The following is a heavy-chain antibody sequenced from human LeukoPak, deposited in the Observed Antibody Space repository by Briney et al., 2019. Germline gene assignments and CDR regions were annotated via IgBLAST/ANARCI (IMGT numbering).Heavy chain of an antibody. D-gene: IGHD3-10*01. CDR3: TTDRLLWFGELFGY. J-gene: IGHJ4*02. Sequence: GGSLRLSCAASGFTFSNAWMSWVRQAPGKGLEWVGRIKSKTDGGTTDYAAPVKGRFTISRDDSKNTLYLQMNNLKTEDTAVYYCTTDRLLWFGELFGYWGEGTLVTVSS. V-gene: IGHV3-15*01. CDR1: GFTFSNAW. CDR2: IKSKTDGGTT.